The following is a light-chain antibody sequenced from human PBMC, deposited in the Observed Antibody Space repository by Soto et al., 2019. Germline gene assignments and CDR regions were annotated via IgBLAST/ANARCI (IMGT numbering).Light chain of an antibody. CDR3: QRYGSSSLT. Sequence: EIGLTQSPCTLSLSPGERATLSCRASQSISNNFLAWYQQRPGQAPRLLIYGASSRATGIPDRFSGSGSGTDYTLTISRLEPEDFAVYYCQRYGSSSLTFGQGTRLEI. CDR1: QSISNNF. CDR2: GAS. V-gene: IGKV3-20*01. J-gene: IGKJ5*01.